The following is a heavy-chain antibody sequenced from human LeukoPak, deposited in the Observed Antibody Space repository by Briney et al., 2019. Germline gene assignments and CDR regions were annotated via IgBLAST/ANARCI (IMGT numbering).Heavy chain of an antibody. CDR1: GFIFSNYA. Sequence: GGSLRLSCAASGFIFSNYAMNWVRQAPGKGLEWVSYISSSSSTTYYADSVKGRFTISRDNSKNTLYLQMNSLGAEDTAVYYCAKGAYYYDSSGLEAFDIWGQGTMVTVSS. D-gene: IGHD3-22*01. CDR3: AKGAYYYDSSGLEAFDI. CDR2: ISSSSSTT. V-gene: IGHV3-23*01. J-gene: IGHJ3*02.